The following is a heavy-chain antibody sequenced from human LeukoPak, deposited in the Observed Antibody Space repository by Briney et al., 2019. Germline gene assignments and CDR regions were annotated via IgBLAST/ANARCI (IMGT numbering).Heavy chain of an antibody. CDR1: GGSISSYY. CDR3: ARVFVSSTTEYFQH. J-gene: IGHJ1*01. CDR2: IYYSGST. D-gene: IGHD5/OR15-5a*01. V-gene: IGHV4-59*01. Sequence: SSETLSLTCCVSGGSISSYYWSWIRQPPGKGLEGIGYIYYSGSTNYNPSLKSRVTISVNTSKNQFSLKLSSVTAADTAVYYCARVFVSSTTEYFQHWGQGTLVTVSS.